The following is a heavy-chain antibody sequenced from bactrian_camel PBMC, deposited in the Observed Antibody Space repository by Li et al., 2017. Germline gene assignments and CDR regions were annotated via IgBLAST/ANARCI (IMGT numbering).Heavy chain of an antibody. D-gene: IGHD4*01. Sequence: VESGGGLVQPGGSLRLSYAASGYIYNIGCMGWFRQAPGKEREGVAYIVRGTGRPTYADSVKGRFSISQDNAKNMMYLQMNSLKPEDTATYSCAAVRLGRLCDFRDGDWAYWGQGTQVTVS. CDR1: GYIYNIGC. J-gene: IGHJ4*01. CDR3: AAVRLGRLCDFRDGDWAY. V-gene: IGHV3S53*01. CDR2: IVRGTGRP.